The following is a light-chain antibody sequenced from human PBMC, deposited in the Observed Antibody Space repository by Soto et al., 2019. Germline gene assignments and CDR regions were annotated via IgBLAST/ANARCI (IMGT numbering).Light chain of an antibody. CDR2: KVS. CDR3: MRATHWPCT. J-gene: IGKJ2*02. Sequence: VVMTQSPLSLPVTIGQPASISCGSSQSLVHTDGNTYLNWFRLRPDQSPRRLIYKVSNRDSGVPDRFIGGGSGTDFTPKISRVAAEDVGVYYCMRATHWPCTFGQGTKVDIK. V-gene: IGKV2-30*02. CDR1: QSLVHTDGNTY.